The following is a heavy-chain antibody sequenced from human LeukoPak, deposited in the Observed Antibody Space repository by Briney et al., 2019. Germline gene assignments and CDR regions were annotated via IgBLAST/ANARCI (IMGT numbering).Heavy chain of an antibody. Sequence: GASVKVSCKASGYTFTSYYMHWVRQAPGQGLEWMGIINPSGGSTSYAQKFQGRVTMTRDTSTSTVYMELSSLRSEDTAVYYCARPGIAAAADYYYMDVWGKGTTVTVSS. V-gene: IGHV1-46*01. CDR2: INPSGGST. D-gene: IGHD6-13*01. CDR1: GYTFTSYY. CDR3: ARPGIAAAADYYYMDV. J-gene: IGHJ6*03.